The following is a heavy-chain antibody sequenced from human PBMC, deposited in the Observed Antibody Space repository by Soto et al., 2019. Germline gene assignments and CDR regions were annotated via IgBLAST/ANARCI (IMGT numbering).Heavy chain of an antibody. CDR2: INSDGSST. J-gene: IGHJ6*02. Sequence: PGGSLRLCCAASGFTFSSYWRHWVRQAPGKGLVWVSRINSDGSSTSYADSVKGRFTISRDNAKNTLYLQMNSLRAEDTAVYYCARALSPYSSSWYWYYYGMDVWGQGTTVTVSS. D-gene: IGHD6-13*01. CDR3: ARALSPYSSSWYWYYYGMDV. V-gene: IGHV3-74*01. CDR1: GFTFSSYW.